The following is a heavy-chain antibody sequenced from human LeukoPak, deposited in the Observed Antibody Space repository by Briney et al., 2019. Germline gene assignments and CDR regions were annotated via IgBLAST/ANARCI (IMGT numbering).Heavy chain of an antibody. D-gene: IGHD3-9*01. CDR2: TRDKDKRYTT. CDR1: EFTFSDHY. CDR3: ARVFRGILGWDYMDV. Sequence: HPGGSLRLSCAASEFTFSDHYIDWVRQAPGKGLEWVGRTRDKDKRYTTEYAASVRGRFTISRDDSANSLFLQMNSLKTEDTAVYYCARVFRGILGWDYMDVWGKGTTVTVSS. V-gene: IGHV3-72*01. J-gene: IGHJ6*03.